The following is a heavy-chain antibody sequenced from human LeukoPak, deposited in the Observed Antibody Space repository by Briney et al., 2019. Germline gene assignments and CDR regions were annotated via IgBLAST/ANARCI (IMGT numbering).Heavy chain of an antibody. Sequence: PSETLSRTCAVYGGSFSGYYWSGIRQPPGKGLEWIGEINHSGSTNYNPSLKSRVTISVDTSKNQFSLKLSSVTAADTAVYYCARGVRGYDFWSGYPWFDPWGQGTLVTVSS. V-gene: IGHV4-34*01. J-gene: IGHJ5*02. CDR2: INHSGST. D-gene: IGHD3-3*01. CDR1: GGSFSGYY. CDR3: ARGVRGYDFWSGYPWFDP.